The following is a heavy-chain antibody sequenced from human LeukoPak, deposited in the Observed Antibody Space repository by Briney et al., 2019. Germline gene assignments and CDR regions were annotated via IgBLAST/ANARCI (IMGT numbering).Heavy chain of an antibody. D-gene: IGHD2-2*02. CDR2: IKPDGSDK. Sequence: GGSLRLSCAASGLTFSTFWMTWIRQAPGKGLEWVANIKPDGSDKYYVDSVKGRFTISRDNAKNSLFLQMNSLRAEDTAVYYCARARYCSSYSCYKDYWGQGTLVTVSS. CDR3: ARARYCSSYSCYKDY. V-gene: IGHV3-7*01. CDR1: GLTFSTFW. J-gene: IGHJ4*02.